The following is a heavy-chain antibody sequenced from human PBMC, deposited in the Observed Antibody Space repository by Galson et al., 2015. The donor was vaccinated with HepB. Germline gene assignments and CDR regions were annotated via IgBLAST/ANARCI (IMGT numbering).Heavy chain of an antibody. CDR2: ISSSGSTI. J-gene: IGHJ4*02. CDR3: ATAATVTNFDY. V-gene: IGHV3-11*01. CDR1: GFTFSDYY. Sequence: SLRLSCAASGFTFSDYYMSWIRQAPGEGLEWVSYISSSGSTIYYADSVKGRFTISRDNAKNSLYLQMNSLRAEDTAVYYCATAATVTNFDYWGQGTLVTVSS. D-gene: IGHD4-17*01.